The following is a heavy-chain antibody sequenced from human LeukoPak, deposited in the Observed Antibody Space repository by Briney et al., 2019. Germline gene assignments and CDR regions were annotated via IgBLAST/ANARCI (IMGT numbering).Heavy chain of an antibody. V-gene: IGHV5-51*01. CDR1: GYSFTSYW. J-gene: IGHJ5*02. D-gene: IGHD2-2*01. CDR2: IYPGDSDT. CDR3: ARRRYCSSTSCRNWFDP. Sequence: GESLKISCKGSGYSFTSYWIGWVRQMPGKGLEWMGIIYPGDSDTRYSPSFQGQVTVSADKSISTAYLQWSSLKASDTAMYYCARRRYCSSTSCRNWFDPWGQGTLVTVSS.